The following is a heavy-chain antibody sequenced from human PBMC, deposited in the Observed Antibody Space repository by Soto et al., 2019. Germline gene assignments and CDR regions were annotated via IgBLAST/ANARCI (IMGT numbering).Heavy chain of an antibody. CDR3: ACNWGNSLRNWLAP. J-gene: IGHJ5*02. V-gene: IGHV1-69*13. Sequence: SVKVSCKASAGTFPHYALTWVRQAPGQGLGWMGGIIPVLSTTTYAQKFQGRISISADESTNTAYIELSSLSSEDTAVYYCACNWGNSLRNWLAPWGQGTLVTVSS. D-gene: IGHD7-27*01. CDR1: AGTFPHYA. CDR2: IIPVLSTT.